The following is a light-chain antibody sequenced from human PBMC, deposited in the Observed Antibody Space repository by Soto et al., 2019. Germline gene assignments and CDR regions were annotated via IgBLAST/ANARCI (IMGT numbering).Light chain of an antibody. Sequence: QSVLTQPASVSGSPGQSITISCTAASTDVGDYYFVSWYQHHPGKAPKLIIYEVSSRPSGVSHRFSASASGSTASLTISGLQADDEADYYCGSYTNTTYVFGTVTKVTVL. V-gene: IGLV2-14*01. J-gene: IGLJ1*01. CDR2: EVS. CDR1: STDVGDYYF. CDR3: GSYTNTTYV.